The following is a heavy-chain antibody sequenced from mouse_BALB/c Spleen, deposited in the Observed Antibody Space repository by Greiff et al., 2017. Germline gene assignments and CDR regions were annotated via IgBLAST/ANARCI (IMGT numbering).Heavy chain of an antibody. CDR1: GFSLTSYG. V-gene: IGHV2-9*02. CDR2: IWAGGST. Sequence: VPLQESGPGLVAPSQSLSISCTVSGFSLTSYGVHWVRQPPGKGLEWLGVIWAGGSTNYNSALMSRLSISKDNSKSQVFLKMNSLQTDDTAMYYCARERAYYGKGGTYWGQGTLVTVSA. J-gene: IGHJ3*01. CDR3: ARERAYYGKGGTY. D-gene: IGHD2-10*01.